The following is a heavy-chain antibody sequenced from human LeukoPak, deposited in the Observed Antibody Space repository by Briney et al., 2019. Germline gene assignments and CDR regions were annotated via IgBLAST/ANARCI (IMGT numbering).Heavy chain of an antibody. J-gene: IGHJ6*03. CDR1: GFMFDDYG. CDR2: INWNGGST. V-gene: IGHV3-20*04. CDR3: ARRPQQWLEGSNYYYYHYMDV. D-gene: IGHD6-19*01. Sequence: PGGSLRLSCAASGFMFDDYGMSWVRQAPGKGLEWISDINWNGGSTVYADSVKGRFTISRDNAKNSLYLQMNSLRVEDTALYYCARRPQQWLEGSNYYYYHYMDVWGKGTTVTVSS.